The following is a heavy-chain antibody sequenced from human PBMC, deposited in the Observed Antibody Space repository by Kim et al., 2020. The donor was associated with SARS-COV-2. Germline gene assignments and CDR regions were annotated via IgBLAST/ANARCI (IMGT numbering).Heavy chain of an antibody. V-gene: IGHV1-24*01. J-gene: IGHJ4*02. CDR3: ATEIWDSSGHPFATLDY. D-gene: IGHD3-22*01. CDR2: FDPEDGET. Sequence: ASVKVSCKVSGYTLTELSMHWVRQAPGKGLEWMGGFDPEDGETIYAQKFQGRVTMTEDTSTDTAYMELSSLRSEDTAVYYCATEIWDSSGHPFATLDYWGQGTLVTVSS. CDR1: GYTLTELS.